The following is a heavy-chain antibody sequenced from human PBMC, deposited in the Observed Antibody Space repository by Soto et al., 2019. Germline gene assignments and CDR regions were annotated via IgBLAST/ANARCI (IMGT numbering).Heavy chain of an antibody. CDR1: GGSISSGGDY. D-gene: IGHD4-17*01. CDR2: IDYSGST. J-gene: IGHJ3*02. CDR3: ARLICGDYDLHGAFDI. Sequence: QVQLQESGPGLVKPSQTLSLTCTVSGGSISSGGDYWSWIRQHPGKGLEWIGYIDYSGSTYYNPSLNSRVTISVDTSKNQFSLKLSSVTAADTAVYYCARLICGDYDLHGAFDIWGQGTMVTVSS. V-gene: IGHV4-31*03.